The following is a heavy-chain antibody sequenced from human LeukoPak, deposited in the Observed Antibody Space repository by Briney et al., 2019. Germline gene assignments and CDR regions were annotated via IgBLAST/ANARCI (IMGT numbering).Heavy chain of an antibody. D-gene: IGHD2-15*01. CDR3: ARLGYCSGGSCRRNNWFDP. CDR1: GGSISSYY. CDR2: IYYSGST. Sequence: SETLSLTCTVSGGSISSYYWSWIRQPPGKGLEWIGCIYYSGSTNYNPSLKSRVTISVDTSKNQFSLKLSSVTAADTAVYYCARLGYCSGGSCRRNNWFDPWGQGTLVTVSS. V-gene: IGHV4-59*08. J-gene: IGHJ5*02.